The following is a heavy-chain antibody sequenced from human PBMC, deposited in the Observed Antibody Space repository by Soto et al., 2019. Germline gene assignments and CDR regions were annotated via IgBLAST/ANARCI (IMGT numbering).Heavy chain of an antibody. V-gene: IGHV3-30-3*01. J-gene: IGHJ4*02. CDR1: GFTFSSYA. CDR2: ISYDGSNK. D-gene: IGHD3-3*01. CDR3: ARDSTSTYYDFWSGPVPNFDY. Sequence: PGGSLRLSCAASGFTFSSYAMHWVRQAPGKGLEWVAVISYDGSNKYYADSVKGRFTISRDNSKNTLYLQMNSLRAEDTAVYYCARDSTSTYYDFWSGPVPNFDYWGQGTLVTVSS.